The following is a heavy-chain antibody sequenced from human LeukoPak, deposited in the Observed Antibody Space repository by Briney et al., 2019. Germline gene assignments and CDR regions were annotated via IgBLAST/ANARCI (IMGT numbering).Heavy chain of an antibody. Sequence: SETLSLTCTVSGGSISSYYWSWIRQPPGKGLEWIGYIYYSGGTNYNPSLKSRVTISVDTSKNQFSLKLSSVTAADTAVYYCARVGGGSRPYYYDSSGLLDAFDIWGQGIMVTVSS. V-gene: IGHV4-59*01. CDR1: GGSISSYY. J-gene: IGHJ3*02. D-gene: IGHD3-22*01. CDR3: ARVGGGSRPYYYDSSGLLDAFDI. CDR2: IYYSGGT.